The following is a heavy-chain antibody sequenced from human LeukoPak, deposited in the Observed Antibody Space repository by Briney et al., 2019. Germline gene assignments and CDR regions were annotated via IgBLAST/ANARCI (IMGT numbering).Heavy chain of an antibody. CDR2: IYPGDSDT. J-gene: IGHJ4*02. Sequence: GESLKISCKGSGYSFTSYWIGWVRQLPGKGLEWMGIIYPGDSDTRYSPSFQGQVTTSADKSISTAYLQWSSLKASDTAVYYCARVTDYYFDYWGQGTLVTVSS. CDR1: GYSFTSYW. V-gene: IGHV5-51*01. CDR3: ARVTDYYFDY. D-gene: IGHD1-20*01.